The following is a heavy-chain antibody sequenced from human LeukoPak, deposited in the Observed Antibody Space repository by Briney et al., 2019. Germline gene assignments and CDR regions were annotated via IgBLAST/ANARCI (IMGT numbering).Heavy chain of an antibody. CDR1: GFTSSDYY. CDR2: ISSSGSTI. D-gene: IGHD3-22*01. J-gene: IGHJ4*02. V-gene: IGHV3-11*01. Sequence: GGSLRLSCAASGFTSSDYYMSWIRHAPGKGLEWVSYISSSGSTIYYAGSVKGRFTISRDNAKNSLYLQMNSLRAEDTAVYYCARDSRYDSSGYFRWGQGTLVTVSS. CDR3: ARDSRYDSSGYFR.